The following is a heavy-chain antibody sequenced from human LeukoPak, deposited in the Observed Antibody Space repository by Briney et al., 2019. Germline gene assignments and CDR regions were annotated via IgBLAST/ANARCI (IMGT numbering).Heavy chain of an antibody. CDR3: ARDSIQQQLVLEDRGYPYYFEH. V-gene: IGHV3-21*01. J-gene: IGHJ4*02. D-gene: IGHD6-13*01. CDR1: GFSFSSFA. Sequence: PGGSLRLSCSASGFSFSSFAMHWVRQAPGKGLEWVSSISSSGNYIYYADSVKGRFTISRDNAKNSLYLQMNSLRAEDTAVYYCARDSIQQQLVLEDRGYPYYFEHWGQGTLVTVSS. CDR2: ISSSGNYI.